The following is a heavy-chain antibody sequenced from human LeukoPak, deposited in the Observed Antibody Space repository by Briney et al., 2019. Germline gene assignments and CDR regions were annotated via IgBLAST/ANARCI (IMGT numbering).Heavy chain of an antibody. V-gene: IGHV4-4*09. J-gene: IGHJ3*02. CDR3: ARHRAEMATITDDAFDM. CDR2: IYSTEST. D-gene: IGHD5-24*01. CDR1: GSSIGTYS. Sequence: SETLFLTCTVSGSSIGTYSWSWIRQPPAKGLEWIGYIYSTESTHYNASLKSRATMSLDTSKNQFSLRLSSVTAADTAVFCCARHRAEMATITDDAFDMWGQGTMVTVSS.